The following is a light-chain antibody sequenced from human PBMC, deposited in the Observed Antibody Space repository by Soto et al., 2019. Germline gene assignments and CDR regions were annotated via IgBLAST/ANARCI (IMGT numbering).Light chain of an antibody. J-gene: IGKJ5*01. CDR3: QQYNNYVT. CDR2: GAS. Sequence: EIVMTQSPATLSVSPGERVTVSCRASQSVSSNLAWYQHKPGQAPRLLLFGASTRATGIPARFSGSGSGTEFPLTISSLQSDDLAVYYCQQYNNYVTFGQGTRLEI. CDR1: QSVSSN. V-gene: IGKV3-15*01.